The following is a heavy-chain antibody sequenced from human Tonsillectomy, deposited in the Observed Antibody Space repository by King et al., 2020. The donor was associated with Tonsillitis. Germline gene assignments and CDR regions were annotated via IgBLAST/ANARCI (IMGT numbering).Heavy chain of an antibody. V-gene: IGHV2-70*04. Sequence: TLKESGPALVKPTQTLTLTCTFSGFSLSTSVMCVSWIRQPPGKALEWLARIDWDDAKFYTPSLKTRLTISKDTSKNQVVLTMTNMDPVDTATYYCARMAPYCSSTSCDGVADYWGQGTLVTVSS. CDR1: GFSLSTSVMC. CDR3: ARMAPYCSSTSCDGVADY. J-gene: IGHJ4*02. CDR2: IDWDDAK. D-gene: IGHD2-2*01.